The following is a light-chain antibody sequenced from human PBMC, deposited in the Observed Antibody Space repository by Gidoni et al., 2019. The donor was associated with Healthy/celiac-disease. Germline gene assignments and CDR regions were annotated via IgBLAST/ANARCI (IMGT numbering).Light chain of an antibody. Sequence: DIVLTQSPATLSLAPGERATLSCRDSQSVSSYLAWYQQKPGQAPRLLIYDASNRATGIPARFSGSGSGTDFTLTISSLEPEDFAGYYCQQRSNGFTFGPGTKVDIK. CDR1: QSVSSY. J-gene: IGKJ3*01. CDR3: QQRSNGFT. CDR2: DAS. V-gene: IGKV3-11*01.